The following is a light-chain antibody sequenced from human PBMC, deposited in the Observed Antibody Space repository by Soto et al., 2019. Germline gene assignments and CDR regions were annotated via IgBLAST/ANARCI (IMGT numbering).Light chain of an antibody. V-gene: IGKV1-39*01. CDR2: GAS. Sequence: DIQMTQSPSSLSASLGDRVTITCRASQNIYSYLNWYQQRPERAPKLLIYGASTLHSGVPSRFRGGGSGTDFTNYILTITSLQPEDSATYYCQSTYDTPSFGGGTKVEIK. J-gene: IGKJ4*01. CDR1: QNIYSY. CDR3: QSTYDTPS.